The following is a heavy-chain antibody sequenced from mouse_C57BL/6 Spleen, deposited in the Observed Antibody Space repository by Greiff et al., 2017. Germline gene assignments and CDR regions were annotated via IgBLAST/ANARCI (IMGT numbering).Heavy chain of an antibody. CDR3: AREGYYGSQDWYFDV. Sequence: VQLQQSGGGLVKPGGSLKLSCAASGFTFSSYAMSWVRQTPEKRLEWVATISDGGSYTYYPDNVKGRFTISRDNAKNNLYLQMSHLKSEDTAMYYWAREGYYGSQDWYFDVWGTGTTVTVSS. CDR2: ISDGGSYT. V-gene: IGHV5-4*01. D-gene: IGHD1-1*01. CDR1: GFTFSSYA. J-gene: IGHJ1*03.